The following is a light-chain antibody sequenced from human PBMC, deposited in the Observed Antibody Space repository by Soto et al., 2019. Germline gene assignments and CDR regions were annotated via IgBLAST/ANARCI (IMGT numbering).Light chain of an antibody. CDR1: QSIGIY. CDR3: QQVYRSLT. Sequence: DIQMTQSPSSLSASVGDRVTITCRASQSIGIYLNWYQQKPGKAPNLLIYGASTLRSGVPSRFSGSGSGTDFTLTISSLHPEDFAAYYCQQVYRSLTFGGGTKVEI. V-gene: IGKV1-39*01. J-gene: IGKJ4*01. CDR2: GAS.